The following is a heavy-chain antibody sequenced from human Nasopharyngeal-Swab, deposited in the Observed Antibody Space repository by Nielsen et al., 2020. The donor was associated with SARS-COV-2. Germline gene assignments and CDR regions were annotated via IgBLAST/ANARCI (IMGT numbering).Heavy chain of an antibody. CDR1: GFPFSDFY. J-gene: IGHJ4*02. Sequence: GGSLRLSCAASGFPFSDFYMSWIRQAPGKGLEWLSYIGRTGTDISYADSVKGRFTISRDNAKNTLFLQMHSLTVDDTAVYYCARTARVVDFRGQGTLVTVSS. CDR3: ARTARVVDF. CDR2: IGRTGTDI. V-gene: IGHV3-11*04.